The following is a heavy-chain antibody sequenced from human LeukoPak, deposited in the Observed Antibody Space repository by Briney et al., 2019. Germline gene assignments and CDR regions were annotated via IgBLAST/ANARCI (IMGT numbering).Heavy chain of an antibody. CDR1: GFTFSDHY. J-gene: IGHJ4*02. CDR2: TRNKANSYTT. V-gene: IGHV3-72*01. D-gene: IGHD1-26*01. Sequence: GGSLRLSCAASGFTFSDHYMDWVRQAPGKGLEWVGRTRNKANSYTTEYAASVKGRFTISRDDSKNSLYLQVNSLKTEDTAVYYCARGGSYYPYTFIDYWGQGTLVTVSS. CDR3: ARGGSYYPYTFIDY.